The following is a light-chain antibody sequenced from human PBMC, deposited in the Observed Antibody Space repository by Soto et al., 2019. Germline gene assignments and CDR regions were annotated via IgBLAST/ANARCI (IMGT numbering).Light chain of an antibody. CDR2: EAN. Sequence: QSVLTQPASVSGSPGQSITISCTGSSSDVGSYNLVSWYQQRPGKAPKLMIYEANKRPSGVSNRFSGSKSGNTASLTISGLQAEDEADYYCSSYAGSYTLVFGGGTKLTVL. V-gene: IGLV2-23*01. CDR3: SSYAGSYTLV. CDR1: SSDVGSYNL. J-gene: IGLJ3*02.